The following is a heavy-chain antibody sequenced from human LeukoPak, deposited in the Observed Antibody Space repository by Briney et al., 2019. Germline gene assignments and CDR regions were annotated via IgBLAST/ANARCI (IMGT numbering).Heavy chain of an antibody. Sequence: ASVKVSCKVSGSTLAESYIHWLRQAPGKGLEWMGGFDPEDGETIYAQKFQGRVTMTEDTSTDTAYMELSSLRSEDTAVYYCATDRLGIAVAGTYYFDYWGQGTLVTVSS. CDR3: ATDRLGIAVAGTYYFDY. J-gene: IGHJ4*02. CDR1: GSTLAESY. D-gene: IGHD6-19*01. V-gene: IGHV1-24*01. CDR2: FDPEDGET.